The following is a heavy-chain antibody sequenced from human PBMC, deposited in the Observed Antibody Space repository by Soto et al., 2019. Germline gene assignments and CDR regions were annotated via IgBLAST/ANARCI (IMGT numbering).Heavy chain of an antibody. CDR3: AKDADIVATISLLFDY. D-gene: IGHD5-12*01. J-gene: IGHJ4*02. Sequence: GGSLRLSCAASGFTFSSYGMHWVRQAPGKGLEWVAVISYDGSNKYYADSVKGRFTISRDNSKNTLYLQMNSLRAEDTAVYYCAKDADIVATISLLFDYWGQGTLVTVSS. V-gene: IGHV3-30*18. CDR1: GFTFSSYG. CDR2: ISYDGSNK.